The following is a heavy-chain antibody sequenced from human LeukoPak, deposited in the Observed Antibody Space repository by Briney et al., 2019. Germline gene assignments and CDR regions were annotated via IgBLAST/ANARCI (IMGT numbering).Heavy chain of an antibody. D-gene: IGHD3-10*01. V-gene: IGHV4-59*01. Sequence: KPSETLSLSCTVSGDAINGYFWNWIRQPPGRGLEWLGSIYYSGSTNYIPSLKSRLTISMDRSRNQFSLKLTSVTAADTAVYYCASGVRAYFFDFWGRGTLVTVSS. CDR1: GDAINGYF. J-gene: IGHJ4*02. CDR2: IYYSGST. CDR3: ASGVRAYFFDF.